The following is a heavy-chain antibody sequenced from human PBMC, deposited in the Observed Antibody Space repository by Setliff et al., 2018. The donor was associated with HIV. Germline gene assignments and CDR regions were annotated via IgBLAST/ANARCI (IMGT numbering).Heavy chain of an antibody. Sequence: SETLSLTCAVFGTSFSGYYFSWIRQPPGKGLEWIGEVNYSGSTNYNPSLKSRVSISVDTSKPQFSLKLSSVTAADTAVYYCARGGLVVASIWDAFDLWGQGTMV. D-gene: IGHD2-15*01. CDR1: GTSFSGYY. J-gene: IGHJ3*01. CDR3: ARGGLVVASIWDAFDL. V-gene: IGHV4-34*01. CDR2: VNYSGST.